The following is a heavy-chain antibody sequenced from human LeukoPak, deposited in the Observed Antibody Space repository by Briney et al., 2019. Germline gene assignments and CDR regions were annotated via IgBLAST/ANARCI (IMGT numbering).Heavy chain of an antibody. CDR2: INHSGST. CDR1: GGSFSGYY. D-gene: IGHD3-10*01. J-gene: IGHJ4*02. CDR3: ARGDGFGDFSY. V-gene: IGHV4-34*01. Sequence: SETLSLTCAVYGGSFSGYYWSWIRQPPGKGLEWIGEINHSGSTNYNPSLKSRVTTSVDTSKNQFSLKLSSVTAADTAVYYCARGDGFGDFSYWGQGTLVTVSS.